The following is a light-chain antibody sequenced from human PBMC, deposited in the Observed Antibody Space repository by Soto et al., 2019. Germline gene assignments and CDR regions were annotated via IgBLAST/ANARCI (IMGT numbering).Light chain of an antibody. V-gene: IGLV3-21*04. J-gene: IGLJ3*02. Sequence: SYELTQTPSLSVAPEKTARITCGGDNIGSQSVHWYQHKPGQAPILVMRYDSDRPSGIPERFSGSNSGNTATLTISRVEAGDEADYYCQVWDSSSDRPVFGGGTKLTVL. CDR3: QVWDSSSDRPV. CDR2: YDS. CDR1: NIGSQS.